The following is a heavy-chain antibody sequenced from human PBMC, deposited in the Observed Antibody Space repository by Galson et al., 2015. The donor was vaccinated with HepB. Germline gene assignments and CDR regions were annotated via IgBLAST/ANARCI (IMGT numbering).Heavy chain of an antibody. CDR1: GFTFSSYG. V-gene: IGHV3-33*01. Sequence: SLRLSCAASGFTFSSYGMHWVRQAPGKGLEWVAVIWYDGSNKYYADSVKGRFTISRDNSKNTLYLQMNSLRAEDTAVYYCAREGVSCSSTSCYYFDYWGQGTLVTVSS. CDR3: AREGVSCSSTSCYYFDY. J-gene: IGHJ4*02. CDR2: IWYDGSNK. D-gene: IGHD2-2*01.